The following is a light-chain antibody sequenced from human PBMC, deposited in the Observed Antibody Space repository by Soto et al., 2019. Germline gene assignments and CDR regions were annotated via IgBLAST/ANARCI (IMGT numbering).Light chain of an antibody. CDR2: DVN. J-gene: IGLJ1*01. V-gene: IGLV2-8*01. Sequence: QSALTQPPSASGSPGQSVAISCSGTSSDVGGYDFVSWYQQHPDKAPRLLIYDVNKRPSGVPDRFSGSKSGNTASLTISGLQAEDEADYYCSSHAGSNNPFVFGTGTKVTVL. CDR1: SSDVGGYDF. CDR3: SSHAGSNNPFV.